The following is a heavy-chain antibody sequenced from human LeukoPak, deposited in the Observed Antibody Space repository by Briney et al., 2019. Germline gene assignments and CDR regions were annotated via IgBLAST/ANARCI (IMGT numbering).Heavy chain of an antibody. D-gene: IGHD4-11*01. V-gene: IGHV1-18*01. CDR2: ISAYNGNT. CDR3: ASAPTTVTTGAFDI. CDR1: GYTFTSYG. J-gene: IGHJ3*02. Sequence: ASVKVSCKASGYTFTSYGISWVRQAPGQGLEWMGWISAYNGNTNYAQKLQGRVTMTTDTSTSTAYMELRSLRSDDTAVYYCASAPTTVTTGAFDIWGQGTMVTVSS.